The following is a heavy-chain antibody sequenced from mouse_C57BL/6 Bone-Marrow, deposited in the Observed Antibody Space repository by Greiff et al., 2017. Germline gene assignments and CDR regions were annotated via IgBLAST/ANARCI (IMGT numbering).Heavy chain of an antibody. D-gene: IGHD1-1*01. J-gene: IGHJ3*01. CDR1: GYTFTSYG. CDR3: ASSRVYYYGSSWFAY. V-gene: IGHV1-81*01. Sequence: VQLQQSGAELARPGASVKLSCTASGYTFTSYGISWVKQRTGQGLEWIGEIYPRRGNTYYNEKLKGKATLNADKYSSTSYMELRSLTSYDSAVYICASSRVYYYGSSWFAYWGQGTLVTVSA. CDR2: IYPRRGNT.